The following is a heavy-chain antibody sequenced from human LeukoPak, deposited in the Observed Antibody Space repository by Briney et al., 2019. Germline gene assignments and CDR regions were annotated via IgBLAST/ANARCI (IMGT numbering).Heavy chain of an antibody. Sequence: SETLSLTCTLSGGSINSYYWNWIRQPAGKGLKWIGRVYTSGSTNYNPSLTSRVTMSVDTSKNQFSLKLSSVTAADTAVYYCARGLNDFWSGYYTGNAFDIWGQGTMVTVS. V-gene: IGHV4-4*07. CDR2: VYTSGST. CDR1: GGSINSYY. D-gene: IGHD3-3*01. CDR3: ARGLNDFWSGYYTGNAFDI. J-gene: IGHJ3*02.